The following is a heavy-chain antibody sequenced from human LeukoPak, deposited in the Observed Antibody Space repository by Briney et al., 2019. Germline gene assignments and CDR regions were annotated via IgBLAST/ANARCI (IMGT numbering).Heavy chain of an antibody. CDR3: VREGNVGDTRLLNY. V-gene: IGHV3-9*01. J-gene: IGHJ4*02. CDR1: GFTFDDYA. Sequence: PGRSLRLSCAASGFTFDDYAMHWVRQAPGKGLEWVSGISWNSGSIGYADSVKGRFTISRDNAKNSLFLHMNSLSAEDTAVYYCVREGNVGDTRLLNYWGQGTLVTVSS. CDR2: ISWNSGSI. D-gene: IGHD1-26*01.